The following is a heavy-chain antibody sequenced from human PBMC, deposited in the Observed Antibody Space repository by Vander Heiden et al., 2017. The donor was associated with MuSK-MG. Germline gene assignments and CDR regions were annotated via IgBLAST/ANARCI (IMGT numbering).Heavy chain of an antibody. CDR3: ARVGVGKSYGMDV. Sequence: QVQLVESGGGVVQPGRSLRLSCAASGFTFSSYAMHWVRQGPGKGLEWVAVISYDGSNKYYADSVKGRFTISRDNSKNTLYLQMNSLRAEDTAVYYCARVGVGKSYGMDVWGQGTTVTVSS. CDR2: ISYDGSNK. CDR1: GFTFSSYA. D-gene: IGHD3-16*01. V-gene: IGHV3-30*04. J-gene: IGHJ6*02.